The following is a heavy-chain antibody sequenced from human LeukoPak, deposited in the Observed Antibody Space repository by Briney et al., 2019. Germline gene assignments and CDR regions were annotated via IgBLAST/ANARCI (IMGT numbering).Heavy chain of an antibody. CDR3: AHRENYYTSGSFDY. J-gene: IGHJ4*02. CDR2: IYWNDDK. D-gene: IGHD3-10*01. Sequence: SGPTLVNPTQTLTLTCTFSGFSLSTNAVGVSWIRQPPGKALEWLALIYWNDDKRYSPSLKTRLTITKDTSNNKVVLTMTNMDPVDAATYYCAHRENYYTSGSFDYWGQGTLVTVSS. V-gene: IGHV2-5*01. CDR1: GFSLSTNAVG.